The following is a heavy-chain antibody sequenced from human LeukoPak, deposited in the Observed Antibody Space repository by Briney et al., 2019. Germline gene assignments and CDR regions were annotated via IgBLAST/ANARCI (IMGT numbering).Heavy chain of an antibody. CDR3: ARGGHRQKEF. CDR2: IKPDGSDS. CDR1: GFTFSNYW. Sequence: GGSLRLSCAASGFTFSNYWMTWVRQSPGKGREWVAIIKPDGSDSYSVDSEKGRFTVPRDNAKNSLYLKMSRLRAEHTAVYYCARGGHRQKEFWGQGTLVTVSS. J-gene: IGHJ4*02. V-gene: IGHV3-7*01. D-gene: IGHD3-10*01.